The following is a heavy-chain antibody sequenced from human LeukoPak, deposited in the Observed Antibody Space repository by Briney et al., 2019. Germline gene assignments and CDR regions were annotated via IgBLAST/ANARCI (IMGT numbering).Heavy chain of an antibody. J-gene: IGHJ4*02. CDR2: IYYSGST. CDR3: ARSRVGVPAAPYYFDY. V-gene: IGHV4-59*08. CDR1: GGSISSYY. Sequence: SETLSLTCTVSGGSISSYYWSWIRQPPGKGLEWIGYIYYSGSTNYNPSLKSRVTIPVDTSKNQFSLKLSSVTAADTAVYYCARSRVGVPAAPYYFDYWGQGTLVTVSS. D-gene: IGHD2-2*01.